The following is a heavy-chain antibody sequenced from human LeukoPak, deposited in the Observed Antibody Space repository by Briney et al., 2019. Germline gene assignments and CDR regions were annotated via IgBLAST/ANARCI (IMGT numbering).Heavy chain of an antibody. CDR3: ARVGRDGYNSRFDY. CDR2: INHSGST. V-gene: IGHV4-34*01. Sequence: PSETLSLTCAVYGGSFSGYYWSWIRQPPGKGLEWIGEINHSGSTNYNPSLKSRVTISVDTSKNQFSLKMSSVTAADTAVYYCARVGRDGYNSRFDYWGQGTLVTVSS. D-gene: IGHD5-24*01. J-gene: IGHJ4*02. CDR1: GGSFSGYY.